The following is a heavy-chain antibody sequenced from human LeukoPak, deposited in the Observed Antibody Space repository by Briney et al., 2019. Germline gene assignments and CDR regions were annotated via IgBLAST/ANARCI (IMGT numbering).Heavy chain of an antibody. Sequence: ASVKVSCKASGDKFINYDINWGRQATGQGLEWRAWLTPKIGTRACAQSFGGRVTFRRDTSTDTAYMELSNLGSEDTAVYYCARKTCTTTSCLRPWGQGTLVTVSS. J-gene: IGHJ5*02. CDR3: ARKTCTTTSCLRP. D-gene: IGHD2-2*01. CDR2: LTPKIGTR. V-gene: IGHV1-8*01. CDR1: GDKFINYD.